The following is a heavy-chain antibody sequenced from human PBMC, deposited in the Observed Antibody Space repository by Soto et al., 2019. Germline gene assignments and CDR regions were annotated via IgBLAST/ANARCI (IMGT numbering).Heavy chain of an antibody. Sequence: VGSLRLSCAASGFTFTSYAMSWVRQAPGKGLEWVAVISYDGSNKYYADSVKGRFTISRDNSKNTLYLQMNSLRAEDTAVYYCAREPGYSSSWYYPQFDYWGQGTLVTVSS. CDR2: ISYDGSNK. CDR1: GFTFTSYA. D-gene: IGHD6-13*01. V-gene: IGHV3-30-3*01. J-gene: IGHJ4*02. CDR3: AREPGYSSSWYYPQFDY.